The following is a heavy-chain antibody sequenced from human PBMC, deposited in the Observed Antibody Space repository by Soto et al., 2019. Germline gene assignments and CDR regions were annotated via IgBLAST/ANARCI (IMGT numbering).Heavy chain of an antibody. J-gene: IGHJ4*02. CDR1: GFTFSSYS. D-gene: IGHD6-13*01. V-gene: IGHV3-23*01. Sequence: PGGSLRLSCAASGFTFSSYSMTWVRQTPGRGLEWVSSISNSGSSAYYTDSVKGRFTISRDNSKNTLYLQMNSLTAEDTAVYYCAKDRRSSPRDFDSRGQGTLVTVSS. CDR2: ISNSGSSA. CDR3: AKDRRSSPRDFDS.